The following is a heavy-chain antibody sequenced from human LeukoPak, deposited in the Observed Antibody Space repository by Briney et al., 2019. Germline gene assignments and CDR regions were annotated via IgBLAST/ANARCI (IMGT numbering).Heavy chain of an antibody. J-gene: IGHJ2*01. CDR3: ARGRGSYTPNWYFDL. CDR2: IDEDGSET. Sequence: GGSLRLSCEVSGFTFSNYWMMWVRQAPGKGLEWVASIDEDGSETNYVDSVTGRFTVSRDHAKNSLFLQMNSLRAEDTAVYYCARGRGSYTPNWYFDLWGRGTLVTVSS. V-gene: IGHV3-7*01. CDR1: GFTFSNYW.